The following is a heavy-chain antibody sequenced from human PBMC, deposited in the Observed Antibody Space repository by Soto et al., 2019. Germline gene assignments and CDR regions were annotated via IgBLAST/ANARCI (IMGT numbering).Heavy chain of an antibody. J-gene: IGHJ4*02. D-gene: IGHD3-22*01. CDR1: GYTFTSYG. CDR3: AREKYYYDSSGPYFDY. CDR2: ISAYNGNT. V-gene: IGHV1-18*01. Sequence: ASVKVSCKASGYTFTSYGISWVRQAPGQGLEWMGWISAYNGNTNYAQKPQGRVTMTTDTSTSTAYMELRSLRSDDTAVYYCAREKYYYDSSGPYFDYWGQGTLVTVSS.